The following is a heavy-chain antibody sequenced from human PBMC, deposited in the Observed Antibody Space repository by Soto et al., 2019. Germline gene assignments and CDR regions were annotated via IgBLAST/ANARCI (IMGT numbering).Heavy chain of an antibody. CDR2: IIPIFGTA. D-gene: IGHD2-15*01. J-gene: IGHJ6*03. V-gene: IGHV1-69*06. CDR3: ARDQKGVVVAATDYYMDV. Sequence: SVKVSCKASGGTFSSYAISWVRQAPGQGLEWMGGIIPIFGTANYAQKFQGRVTITADKSTSTAYMELSSLRSEDTAVYYCARDQKGVVVAATDYYMDVWGKGTTVTVSS. CDR1: GGTFSSYA.